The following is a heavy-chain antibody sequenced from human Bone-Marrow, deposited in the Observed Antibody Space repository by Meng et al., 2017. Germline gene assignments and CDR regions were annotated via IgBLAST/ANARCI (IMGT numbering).Heavy chain of an antibody. Sequence: GGSLRLSCVASGFTFDDYAMHWVRQAPGKGLEWVAGITWRGASIDYADSVKGRFTISRDNSKNTLYLQMNSLRAEDTAVYYCARDRKGNYFDYWGQGTLVTVSS. CDR2: ITWRGASI. D-gene: IGHD3-10*01. CDR3: ARDRKGNYFDY. CDR1: GFTFDDYA. J-gene: IGHJ4*02. V-gene: IGHV3-9*01.